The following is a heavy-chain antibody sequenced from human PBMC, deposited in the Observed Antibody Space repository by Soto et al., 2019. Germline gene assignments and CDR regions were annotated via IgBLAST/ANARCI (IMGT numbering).Heavy chain of an antibody. J-gene: IGHJ4*02. D-gene: IGHD6-6*01. CDR2: IYYSGST. Sequence: QVQLQESGPGLVKPSETLSLTYTVSGGSVSSGSDYWSWIRQPPGKGLEWIGSIYYSGSTNSNPSLKSRVTISVDTSKNQFSLKLSSVTAADTAVYYCARDLRSSGRYFDYWGQGTLVTVSS. CDR1: GGSVSSGSDY. CDR3: ARDLRSSGRYFDY. V-gene: IGHV4-61*01.